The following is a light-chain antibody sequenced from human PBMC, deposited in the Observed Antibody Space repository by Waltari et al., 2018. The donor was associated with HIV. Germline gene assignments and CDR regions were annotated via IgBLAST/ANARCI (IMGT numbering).Light chain of an antibody. CDR1: QNVSTN. CDR2: GAS. Sequence: ETVITQSPGALSVSPGKRVTLSCRASQNVSTNLAWYQQKPGQPPRLLIYGASARATDGPARFSGSGSGTEFNLSIAGLRSEDLAVYFCQQYNSWPLTFGPGSKVNIK. V-gene: IGKV3-15*01. J-gene: IGKJ3*01. CDR3: QQYNSWPLT.